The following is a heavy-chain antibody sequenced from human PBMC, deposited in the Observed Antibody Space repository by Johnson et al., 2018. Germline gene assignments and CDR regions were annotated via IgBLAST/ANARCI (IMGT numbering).Heavy chain of an antibody. Sequence: EVQLVETGGGVVRPGGSXRLSCAASGFTFDDYGMSWVRQAPGKGLEWGAGINWNGGSTGYADAVKGRFTISRDNAKHSLYLQMNSLRAEDTALYYCAREQAYGDYPPWYYYMDVWGKGTTVTVSS. CDR2: INWNGGST. CDR1: GFTFDDYG. D-gene: IGHD4-17*01. V-gene: IGHV3-20*04. CDR3: AREQAYGDYPPWYYYMDV. J-gene: IGHJ6*03.